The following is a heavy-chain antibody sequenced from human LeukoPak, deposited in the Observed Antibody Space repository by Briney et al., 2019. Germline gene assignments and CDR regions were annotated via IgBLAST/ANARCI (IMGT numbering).Heavy chain of an antibody. J-gene: IGHJ4*02. CDR3: ARVPHCSSTSCRYWFDY. V-gene: IGHV1-8*01. CDR1: GYTFTSYG. D-gene: IGHD2-2*01. Sequence: ASVKVSCKASGYTFTSYGINWVRQATGQGLEWMGWMNPSSGNTGYAQKFQGRVTMTRNTSIGTAYMELSSLRSEDTAVYYCARVPHCSSTSCRYWFDYWGQGTLVTVSS. CDR2: MNPSSGNT.